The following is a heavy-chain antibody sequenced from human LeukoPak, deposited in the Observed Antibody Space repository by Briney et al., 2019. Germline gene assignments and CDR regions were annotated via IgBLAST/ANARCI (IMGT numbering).Heavy chain of an antibody. V-gene: IGHV4-38-2*01. CDR1: GYSISRGYY. Sequence: PSETLSLTCAVSGYSISRGYYWGWIRQSPGEGLGWIGSIYHSGSTYYNPSLKSRVTISVDTSKNQFSLKLSSVTAADTAVYYCASSLIKGSGSYTFDYWGQGTLVTVSS. CDR3: ASSLIKGSGSYTFDY. D-gene: IGHD3-10*01. CDR2: IYHSGST. J-gene: IGHJ4*02.